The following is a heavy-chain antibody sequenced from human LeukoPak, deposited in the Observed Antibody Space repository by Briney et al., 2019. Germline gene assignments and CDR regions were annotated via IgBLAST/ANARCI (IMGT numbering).Heavy chain of an antibody. Sequence: SETLSLTCAVYGGSFSGYYWSWIRQPPGKGLEWIGEINYSGSTNYNPSLKSRVTISVDTSKNQFSLKLSSVTAADTAVYYCARERDIVVVVAADYDAFDIWGQGTMVTVSS. V-gene: IGHV4-34*01. CDR2: INYSGST. D-gene: IGHD2-15*01. J-gene: IGHJ3*02. CDR1: GGSFSGYY. CDR3: ARERDIVVVVAADYDAFDI.